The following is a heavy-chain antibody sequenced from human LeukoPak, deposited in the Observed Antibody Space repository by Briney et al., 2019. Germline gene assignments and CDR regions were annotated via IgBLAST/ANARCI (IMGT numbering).Heavy chain of an antibody. V-gene: IGHV3-30*18. Sequence: GGSLRLSCAASGFTFSSYGMHWVRQAPGKGLEWVAVISYDGSNKYYADSVKGRFTISRDNSKNTLYLQMNSLRAEDTAVYYCAKDVPVYDSSGEIDYWGQGTLVTVSS. J-gene: IGHJ4*02. CDR3: AKDVPVYDSSGEIDY. D-gene: IGHD3-22*01. CDR1: GFTFSSYG. CDR2: ISYDGSNK.